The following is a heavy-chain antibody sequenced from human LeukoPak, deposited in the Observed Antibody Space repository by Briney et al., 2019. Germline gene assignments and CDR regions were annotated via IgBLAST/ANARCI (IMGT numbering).Heavy chain of an antibody. V-gene: IGHV1-18*01. CDR1: GYTFTSYG. CDR2: ISAYNGNT. Sequence: ASVKVSCKASGYTFTSYGISWVRQAPGQGLEWMGWISAYNGNTNYAQKLQGRVTMTEDTSADTAYMELSSLRSEDTAVYYCATLPPRFLSRYADYWGQGTLVTVSS. J-gene: IGHJ4*02. D-gene: IGHD3-3*01. CDR3: ATLPPRFLSRYADY.